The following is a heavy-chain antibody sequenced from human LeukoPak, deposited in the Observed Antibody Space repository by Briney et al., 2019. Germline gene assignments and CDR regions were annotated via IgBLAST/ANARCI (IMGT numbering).Heavy chain of an antibody. D-gene: IGHD3-22*01. V-gene: IGHV3-49*03. CDR2: IRSKAYGGTT. J-gene: IGHJ4*02. Sequence: GGSLRLSCTATGFIFGDYAMSWFRQAPGKGLEWVGFIRSKAYGGTTEYAASVKGRFTISRDDSKSIAHLQMNSLKTEDTAVYYCTRSYYDSSGYYKYWGQGTLVTVSS. CDR3: TRSYYDSSGYYKY. CDR1: GFIFGDYA.